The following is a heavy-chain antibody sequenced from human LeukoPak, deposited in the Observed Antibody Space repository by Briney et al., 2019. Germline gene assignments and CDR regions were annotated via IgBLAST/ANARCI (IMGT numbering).Heavy chain of an antibody. D-gene: IGHD2-2*01. J-gene: IGHJ4*02. CDR1: GFTFSSYA. CDR2: ISGSGGST. Sequence: SGGSLRLSCAASGFTFSSYAMSWVRQAPGKGLEWVSAISGSGGSTYYADSVKGRFTISRDNSKNTLYLQMNSLRAEDTAVYYCAKLGDIVVVPGAIPLVYFDYWGQGTLVTVSS. CDR3: AKLGDIVVVPGAIPLVYFDY. V-gene: IGHV3-23*01.